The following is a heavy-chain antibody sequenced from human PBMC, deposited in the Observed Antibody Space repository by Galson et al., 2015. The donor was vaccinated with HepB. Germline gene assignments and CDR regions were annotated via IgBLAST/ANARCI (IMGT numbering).Heavy chain of an antibody. CDR2: FTGGGRGA. J-gene: IGHJ4*02. CDR3: AKQSPYYFDW. CDR1: GFIFNNLA. V-gene: IGHV3-23*01. Sequence: SLRLSCAASGFIFNNLAMNWVRQAPGKGLEWVSTFTGGGRGASYADSVKGRFTISKDNSKNTLYLQMNSLRAEDTAIYYCAKQSPYYFDWWGQGALVAVSS.